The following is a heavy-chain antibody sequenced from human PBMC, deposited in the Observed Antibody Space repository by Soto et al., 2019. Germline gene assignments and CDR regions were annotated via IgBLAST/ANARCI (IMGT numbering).Heavy chain of an antibody. CDR1: GFSLTTNGVG. J-gene: IGHJ4*02. Sequence: QITLKESGPSLVKPTQTLTLTCTFSGFSLTTNGVGVGWIRQSPGEALEWLALIYWDDDKRYSPSLKSRLTITKDTSKNQVVLTMTNMDSVDTATSYFAYCGYYSSSWFPDYWGQGTLVTVSS. CDR2: IYWDDDK. CDR3: AYCGYYSSSWFPDY. V-gene: IGHV2-5*02. D-gene: IGHD6-13*01.